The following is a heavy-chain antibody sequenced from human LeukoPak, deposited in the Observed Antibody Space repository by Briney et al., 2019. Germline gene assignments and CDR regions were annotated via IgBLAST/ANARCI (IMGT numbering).Heavy chain of an antibody. V-gene: IGHV4-39*07. Sequence: SETLSLTCTVSGGTISSSSYYWGWIRQPPGKGLEWIGSIYYSGSTYYNPSLKSRVTISVDTSKNQFSLKLTSVTAADTAVYYCARRRQLVEDYWGQGTLVTVSS. J-gene: IGHJ4*02. CDR3: ARRRQLVEDY. D-gene: IGHD2-15*01. CDR2: IYYSGST. CDR1: GGTISSSSYY.